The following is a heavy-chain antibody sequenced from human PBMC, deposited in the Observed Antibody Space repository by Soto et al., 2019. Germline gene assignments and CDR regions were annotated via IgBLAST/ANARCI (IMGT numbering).Heavy chain of an antibody. CDR1: GGSIISGY. J-gene: IGHJ4*02. CDR3: AGLRGYAGSPIDY. Sequence: SETLSLTCTVSGGSIISGYWSWIRQPPGKGLEWIGYISYSGNTNYNPSLKSRVTMSVDTPKNQFSLRLSSVTTADTAVYYCAGLRGYAGSPIDYWGQGTLVTVYS. D-gene: IGHD2-15*01. V-gene: IGHV4-59*01. CDR2: ISYSGNT.